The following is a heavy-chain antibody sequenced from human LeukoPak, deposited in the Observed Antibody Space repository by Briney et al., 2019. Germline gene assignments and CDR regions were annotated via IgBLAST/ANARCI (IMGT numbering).Heavy chain of an antibody. CDR2: ISDNGGST. CDR3: ARESLGSWYGGGFDY. D-gene: IGHD6-13*01. J-gene: IGHJ4*02. CDR1: GFAFKKYA. V-gene: IGHV3-23*01. Sequence: GGSLRLSCATSGFAFKKYAMYWVRQAPGKGLEWVSGISDNGGSTYYTDSVKGRFTVSRDNSKNTLYLQMNSLRAEDTAVYYCARESLGSWYGGGFDYWGQGTLVTVSS.